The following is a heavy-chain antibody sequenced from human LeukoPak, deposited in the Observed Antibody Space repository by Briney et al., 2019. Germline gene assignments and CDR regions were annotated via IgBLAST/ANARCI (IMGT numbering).Heavy chain of an antibody. Sequence: ASVKVSCKASGYTFTGYYMYWVRQAPGQGLEWMGWINPNSGGTNYAQTFQGRVTMTRDTSISTAYMELSRLRSDDTAVYYCARAGNDIGYCSSTSCSTGWFDPWGQGTLVTVSS. CDR3: ARAGNDIGYCSSTSCSTGWFDP. J-gene: IGHJ5*02. CDR1: GYTFTGYY. V-gene: IGHV1-2*02. CDR2: INPNSGGT. D-gene: IGHD2-2*01.